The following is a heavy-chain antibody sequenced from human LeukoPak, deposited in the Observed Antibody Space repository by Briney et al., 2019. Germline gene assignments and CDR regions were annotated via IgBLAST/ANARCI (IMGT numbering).Heavy chain of an antibody. CDR1: GFPFSDHY. CDR2: ISSSSSYI. Sequence: GGSLRLSCAASGFPFSDHYMDWVRQAPGKGLEWVSSISSSSSYIYYADSVKGRFTISRDNAKNSLYLQMNSLRAEDTAVYYCARTSGNRDGYNFDYWGQGTLVTVSS. V-gene: IGHV3-21*01. J-gene: IGHJ4*02. D-gene: IGHD5-24*01. CDR3: ARTSGNRDGYNFDY.